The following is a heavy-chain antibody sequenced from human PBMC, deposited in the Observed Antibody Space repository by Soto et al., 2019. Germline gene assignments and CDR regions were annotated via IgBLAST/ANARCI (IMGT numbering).Heavy chain of an antibody. J-gene: IGHJ4*02. CDR3: AKDEGVGGTLGLFDY. D-gene: IGHD1-26*01. CDR2: MSSDGSKI. Sequence: QVPLVESGGGAVQPGESLRLSCVASGFDFTYYAMYWVRQAPGKGLESVAVMSSDGSKIHHTDSVKGRFTISRDNSKNTLYLQMNSLRKEDTAVYFCAKDEGVGGTLGLFDYWGQGTLVSVSS. CDR1: GFDFTYYA. V-gene: IGHV3-30*18.